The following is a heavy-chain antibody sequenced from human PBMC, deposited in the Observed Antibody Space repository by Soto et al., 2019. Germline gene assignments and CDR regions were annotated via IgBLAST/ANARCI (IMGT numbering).Heavy chain of an antibody. Sequence: PGGSLRLSCAASGSTFSSYWMSWVRQAPGKGLEWVANIKQDGSEKYYVDSVKGRFTISRDNAKNSLYLQMNSLRAEDTAVYYCARSTIVVDAFDIWGQGTMVTVSS. J-gene: IGHJ3*02. CDR3: ARSTIVVDAFDI. V-gene: IGHV3-7*03. CDR2: IKQDGSEK. CDR1: GSTFSSYW. D-gene: IGHD2-15*01.